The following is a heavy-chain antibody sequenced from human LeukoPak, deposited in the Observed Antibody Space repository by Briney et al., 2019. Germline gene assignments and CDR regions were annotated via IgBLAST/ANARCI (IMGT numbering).Heavy chain of an antibody. Sequence: GGSLRLSCAASGFTFSSYAMHWVRQAPGKGLEWVAVISYDGSNKYYADSVKGRFTISRDNSKNTLYLQMNSLGAEDTAVYYCARDSQWLVLRGYVDYWGQGTLVTVSS. CDR3: ARDSQWLVLRGYVDY. D-gene: IGHD6-19*01. V-gene: IGHV3-30-3*01. CDR1: GFTFSSYA. J-gene: IGHJ4*02. CDR2: ISYDGSNK.